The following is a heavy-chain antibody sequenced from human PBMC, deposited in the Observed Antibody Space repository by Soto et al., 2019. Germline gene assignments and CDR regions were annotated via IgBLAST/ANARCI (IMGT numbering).Heavy chain of an antibody. CDR2: IYYSGST. Sequence: SETLSLTCTVSGGSISSGDYYWSWSRQPPGKGLEWIGYIYYSGSTYYNPSLKSRVTISVDTSKNQFSLKLSSVTAADTAVYYCARGAYYDFWSGNEDFDIWGKGTMVT. D-gene: IGHD3-3*01. CDR3: ARGAYYDFWSGNEDFDI. J-gene: IGHJ3*02. V-gene: IGHV4-30-4*01. CDR1: GGSISSGDYY.